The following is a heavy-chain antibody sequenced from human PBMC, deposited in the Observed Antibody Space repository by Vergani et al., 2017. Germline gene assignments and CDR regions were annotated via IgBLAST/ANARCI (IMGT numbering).Heavy chain of an antibody. Sequence: QVQLVESGGGLVKPGGSLRLSCAASGYTFSDYYMSWIRQAPGKGLEWVSYISSSGSTIYYADSVKGRFTISRDNARNSLYLQMNSLRAEDTAVYYCAGDRTWLRFGGNWFDPWGQGTLVTVSS. J-gene: IGHJ5*02. D-gene: IGHD5-12*01. CDR1: GYTFSDYY. CDR2: ISSSGSTI. V-gene: IGHV3-11*01. CDR3: AGDRTWLRFGGNWFDP.